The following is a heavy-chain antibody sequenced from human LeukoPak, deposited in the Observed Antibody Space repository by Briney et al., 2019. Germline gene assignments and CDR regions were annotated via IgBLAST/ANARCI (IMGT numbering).Heavy chain of an antibody. CDR1: GYTFTAYI. Sequence: SVKVSCKASGYTFTAYIISWVRQAPGQGLEWMGGIIPILDITNYAQKFQGRVTITADKSTGTAYMELSSLRSEDTAVYYCAILSDGAYCGGDCFYLDYWGQGTLVTVSS. CDR3: AILSDGAYCGGDCFYLDY. D-gene: IGHD2-21*02. CDR2: IIPILDIT. V-gene: IGHV1-69*10. J-gene: IGHJ4*02.